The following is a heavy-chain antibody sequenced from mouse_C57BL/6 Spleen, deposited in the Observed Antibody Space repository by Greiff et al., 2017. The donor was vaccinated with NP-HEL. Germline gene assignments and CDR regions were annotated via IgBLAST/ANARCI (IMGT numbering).Heavy chain of an antibody. CDR3: ARGNDGYHYYAMDY. J-gene: IGHJ4*01. CDR2: IHPNSGST. Sequence: QVQPQQPGAELVKPGASVKLACKASGYTFTSHWMHWVKQRPGQGLEWIGMIHPNSGSTKYNEKVKSKATLTVDKSSSTAYMQLSSLTSEDSAVYYCARGNDGYHYYAMDYWGQGTSVTVSS. CDR1: GYTFTSHW. D-gene: IGHD2-3*01. V-gene: IGHV1-64*01.